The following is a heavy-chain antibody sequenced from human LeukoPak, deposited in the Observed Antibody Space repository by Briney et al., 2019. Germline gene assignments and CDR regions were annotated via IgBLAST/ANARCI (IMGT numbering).Heavy chain of an antibody. CDR1: GYSFTSFG. Sequence: ASVKVSCKASGYSFTSFGINWVRQAPGQGLEWMGWINPYDGDTKSPQELQGRLSMTTDTSASIAYMELRSLRSDDTAVYYCARSSLNYYGPGSLFFDHWGQGTLVPVSS. CDR3: ARSSLNYYGPGSLFFDH. D-gene: IGHD3-10*01. J-gene: IGHJ4*02. CDR2: INPYDGDT. V-gene: IGHV1-18*01.